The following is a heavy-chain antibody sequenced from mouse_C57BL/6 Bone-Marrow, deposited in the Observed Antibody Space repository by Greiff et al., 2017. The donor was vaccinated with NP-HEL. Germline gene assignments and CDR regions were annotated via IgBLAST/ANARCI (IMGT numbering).Heavy chain of an antibody. J-gene: IGHJ4*01. V-gene: IGHV1-61*01. CDR2: IYPSDSET. CDR3: ARKGDYYGPYAMDY. Sequence: VQLQQPGAELVRPGSSVKLSCKASGYTFTSYWMDWVKQRPGQGLEWIGNIYPSDSETHYNQKFKDKATLTVDKSSSTAYMQLSSLTSEDSAVYYCARKGDYYGPYAMDYWGQGTSVTVSS. D-gene: IGHD1-2*01. CDR1: GYTFTSYW.